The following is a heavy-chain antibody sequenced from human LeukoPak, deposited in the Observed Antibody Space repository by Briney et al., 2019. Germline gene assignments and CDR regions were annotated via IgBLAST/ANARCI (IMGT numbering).Heavy chain of an antibody. Sequence: GGSLRLSCAASEFTFSNYWMSWVRLAPGKGMEWVANIKQDGSGTYYVDSVKGRFTISRDNAKNSLYLQMNSLRAEDTAVYYCAGCSTVSTYYYSYYMDIWGKGTTVTVSS. D-gene: IGHD4-17*01. V-gene: IGHV3-7*01. CDR2: IKQDGSGT. CDR1: EFTFSNYW. CDR3: AGCSTVSTYYYSYYMDI. J-gene: IGHJ6*03.